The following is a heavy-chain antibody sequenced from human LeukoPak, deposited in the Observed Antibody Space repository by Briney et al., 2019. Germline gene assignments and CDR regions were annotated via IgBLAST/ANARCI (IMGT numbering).Heavy chain of an antibody. J-gene: IGHJ4*02. CDR3: ASYYCSGGSCYSSQYY. CDR1: GFTFSSYW. D-gene: IGHD2-15*01. CDR2: ISYDGSNK. Sequence: GGSLRLSCAASGFTFSSYWMSWVRQAPGKGLEWVAVISYDGSNKYYADSVKGRFTISRDNSKNTLYLQMNSLRAEDTAVYYCASYYCSGGSCYSSQYYWGQGTLVTVSS. V-gene: IGHV3-30*03.